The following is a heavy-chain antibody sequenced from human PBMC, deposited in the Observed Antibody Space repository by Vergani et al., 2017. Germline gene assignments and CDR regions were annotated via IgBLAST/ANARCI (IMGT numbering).Heavy chain of an antibody. CDR3: AATGSSSSAAFDY. D-gene: IGHD6-6*01. CDR2: IYYSGST. J-gene: IGHJ4*02. Sequence: QVQLQQWGAGLLKPSETLSLTCAVYGGSFSGYYWSWIRQPPGKGLEWIGYIYYSGSTNYNPSLKSRVTISVDTSKNQFSLKLSSVTAADTAVYYCAATGSSSSAAFDYWGQGTLVTVSS. V-gene: IGHV4-34*11. CDR1: GGSFSGYY.